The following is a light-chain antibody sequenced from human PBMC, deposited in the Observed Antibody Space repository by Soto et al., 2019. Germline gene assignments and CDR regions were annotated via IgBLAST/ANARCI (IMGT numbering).Light chain of an antibody. V-gene: IGKV1-5*01. J-gene: IGKJ1*01. CDR1: QTSNNW. Sequence: DIQMTQAPSTLSASIGDRVTITCRASQTSNNWLAWYQQKPGTAPNLLIYHASNLAPGFPSRFSGSAFGTEFTLTISNLQPDDFATYSCQHYNSYPLTFGQGTKVAIK. CDR3: QHYNSYPLT. CDR2: HAS.